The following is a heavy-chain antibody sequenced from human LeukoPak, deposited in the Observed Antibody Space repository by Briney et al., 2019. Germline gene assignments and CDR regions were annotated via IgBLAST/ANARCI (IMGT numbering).Heavy chain of an antibody. D-gene: IGHD3-9*01. J-gene: IGHJ6*04. CDR1: GYSFTSYW. CDR2: IYPGDSDT. V-gene: IGHV5-51*01. CDR3: ASGTKDVLRYFDWSMDV. Sequence: GESLKISCKGSGYSFTSYWIGWVRQMPGKGLEWMGIIYPGDSDTRYSPSFQGQVTISADNSISTAYLQWSSLKASDTAMYYCASGTKDVLRYFDWSMDVWGKGTTVTVSS.